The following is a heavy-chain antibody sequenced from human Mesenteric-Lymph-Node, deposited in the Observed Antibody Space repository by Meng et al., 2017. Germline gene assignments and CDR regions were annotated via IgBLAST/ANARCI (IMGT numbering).Heavy chain of an antibody. Sequence: SETLSLTFTVSGDSISTYHWSWLLQPPGMGLEWIGYIYYSGSTNSNPSLKSRVTISVDTSKNQFSLKLSSVTAADTAVYYCARDMVGFYDSSGYYPYYYYGMTVWARGPS. D-gene: IGHD3-22*01. CDR2: IYYSGST. CDR3: ARDMVGFYDSSGYYPYYYYGMTV. J-gene: IGHJ6*04. V-gene: IGHV4-59*13. CDR1: GDSISTYH.